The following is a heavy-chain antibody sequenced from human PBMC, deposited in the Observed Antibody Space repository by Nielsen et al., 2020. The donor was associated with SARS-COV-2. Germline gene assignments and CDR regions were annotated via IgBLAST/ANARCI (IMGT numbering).Heavy chain of an antibody. Sequence: SCAVSGFTVTSNSMNWVRQAPGKGLEWVAVIWYDGSNKYYADSVKGRFTISRDNSKNTLYLQMNSLRAEDTAVYYCARDTHYYDSSGYYAPPYYYYGMDVWGQGTTVTVSS. CDR1: GFTVTSNS. V-gene: IGHV3-33*08. CDR3: ARDTHYYDSSGYYAPPYYYYGMDV. J-gene: IGHJ6*02. CDR2: IWYDGSNK. D-gene: IGHD3-22*01.